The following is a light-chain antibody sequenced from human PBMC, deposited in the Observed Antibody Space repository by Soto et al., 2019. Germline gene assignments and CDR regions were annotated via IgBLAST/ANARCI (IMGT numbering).Light chain of an antibody. V-gene: IGLV2-14*01. CDR3: SSYTSSTNYV. Sequence: QSALTQPASVSGSPGQSLTISCTGTSIDIAPYNYVSWYQQHPGKAPKLIIYEVSYRPSGISNRFSGSKSGNTASLTISGLQAEDVADYYCSSYTSSTNYVFGTGTKVTVL. CDR2: EVS. J-gene: IGLJ1*01. CDR1: SIDIAPYNY.